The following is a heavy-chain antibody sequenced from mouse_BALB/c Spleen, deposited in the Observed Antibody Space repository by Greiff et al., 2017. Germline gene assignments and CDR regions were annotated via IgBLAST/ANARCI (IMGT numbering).Heavy chain of an antibody. D-gene: IGHD2-1*01. CDR3: ARGDGNYVRFAY. CDR1: GYTFTDYN. J-gene: IGHJ3*01. Sequence: VQLQQSGPELVKPGASVKISCKASGYTFTDYNMHWVKQSHGKSLEWIGYIYPYNGGTGYNQKFKSKATLTVDNSSSTAYMELRSLTSEDSAVYYCARGDGNYVRFAYWGQGTLVTVSA. V-gene: IGHV1S29*02. CDR2: IYPYNGGT.